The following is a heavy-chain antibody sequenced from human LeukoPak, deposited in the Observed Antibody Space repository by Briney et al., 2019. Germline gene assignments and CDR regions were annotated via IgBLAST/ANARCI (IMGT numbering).Heavy chain of an antibody. CDR3: ARVHPSDMVTNYFDY. D-gene: IGHD5-18*01. CDR2: ISSSGSTI. Sequence: GGSLRLSCAASGFTFSDYYMSWIRQAPGKGLEWVSYISSSGSTIYYADSVKGRFTISRDNAKNSLYLQMNSLRAEDTAVYYCARVHPSDMVTNYFDYWGQGTLVTVSS. J-gene: IGHJ4*02. V-gene: IGHV3-11*01. CDR1: GFTFSDYY.